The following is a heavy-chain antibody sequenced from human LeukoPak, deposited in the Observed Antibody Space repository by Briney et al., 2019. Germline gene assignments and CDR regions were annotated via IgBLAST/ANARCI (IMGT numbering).Heavy chain of an antibody. V-gene: IGHV3-74*03. CDR3: ARLSVINSV. D-gene: IGHD3-22*01. CDR2: LNGDESST. J-gene: IGHJ6*04. Sequence: GGSLRLSCAASGFTFSSYWMHWVRQAPGKGLVWVPRLNGDESSTSYADSVKGRFTISRDNAKNTLYLQMNSLRAEDTAVYYCARLSVINSVWGKGTTVTVSS. CDR1: GFTFSSYW.